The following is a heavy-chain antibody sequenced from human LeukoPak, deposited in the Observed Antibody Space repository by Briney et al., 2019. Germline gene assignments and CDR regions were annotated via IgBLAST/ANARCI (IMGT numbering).Heavy chain of an antibody. CDR1: GGSISSSSYY. Sequence: SETLSLTCTVSGGSISSSSYYWGWIRQPPGKGLERIGSIYYSGSTYYNPSLKSRVTISVDTSKNQFSLKLSSVTAADTAVYYCARHTTMVRGVIGSSDYWGQGTLVTVSS. CDR3: ARHTTMVRGVIGSSDY. CDR2: IYYSGST. D-gene: IGHD3-10*01. J-gene: IGHJ4*02. V-gene: IGHV4-39*01.